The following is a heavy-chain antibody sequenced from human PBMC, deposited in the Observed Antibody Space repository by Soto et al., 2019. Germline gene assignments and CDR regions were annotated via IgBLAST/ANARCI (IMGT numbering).Heavy chain of an antibody. Sequence: ASVKVSCKASGYTFTSYDINWVRQATGQGLEWMGWMNPNSGNTGYAQKFQGRVTMTRNTSISTAHMELSSLRSEDTAVYYCAKTIAAAGNYYSYYMDVWGKGTTVTVSS. V-gene: IGHV1-8*01. CDR3: AKTIAAAGNYYSYYMDV. J-gene: IGHJ6*03. CDR1: GYTFTSYD. D-gene: IGHD6-13*01. CDR2: MNPNSGNT.